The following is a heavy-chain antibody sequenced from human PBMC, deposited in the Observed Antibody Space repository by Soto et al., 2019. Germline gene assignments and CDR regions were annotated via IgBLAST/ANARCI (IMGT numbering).Heavy chain of an antibody. J-gene: IGHJ6*02. D-gene: IGHD3-10*01. CDR1: GGSFSGYY. Sequence: PSETLSLTCAVYGGSFSGYYWNWIRQPPGKGLEWIGEINHSGSTNYNPSLKSRVTISVDTSKNQFSLKLSSVTAADTAVYYCARDWYYGSGSYYGMDVWGQGTTVTVSS. CDR3: ARDWYYGSGSYYGMDV. V-gene: IGHV4-34*01. CDR2: INHSGST.